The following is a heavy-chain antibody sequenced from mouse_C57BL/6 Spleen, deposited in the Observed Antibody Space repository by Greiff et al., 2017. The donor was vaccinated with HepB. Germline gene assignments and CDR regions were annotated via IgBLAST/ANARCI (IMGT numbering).Heavy chain of an antibody. CDR2: IDPSDSDT. D-gene: IGHD2-5*01. CDR3: ARGGYSNHYDY. V-gene: IGHV1-52*01. J-gene: IGHJ2*01. CDR1: GYTFTSYW. Sequence: QVQLQQPGAELVRPGSSVKLSCKASGYTFTSYWMHWVKQRPIQGLEWIGNIDPSDSDTHYNQKFKDKATLTVDKSSRTAYMQLSSLTSEDSAVYYCARGGYSNHYDYWGQGTTLTVSS.